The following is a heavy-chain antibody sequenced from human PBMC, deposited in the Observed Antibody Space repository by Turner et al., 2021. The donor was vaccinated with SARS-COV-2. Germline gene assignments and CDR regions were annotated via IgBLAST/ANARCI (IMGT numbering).Heavy chain of an antibody. J-gene: IGHJ4*02. CDR3: ARVQVHCDGGRFYSGVLFDL. V-gene: IGHV1-2*02. D-gene: IGHD2-15*01. Sequence: QMQLVQSGAELKKPGASVKVSCKASGYTFNGHHMHWVRQAPGQGPEWMGWINANNGETNYAQKFQGRITMTRDTSISTAYMELSSLRFDDTAFYYCARVQVHCDGGRFYSGVLFDLWGQGTLVTVSS. CDR2: INANNGET. CDR1: GYTFNGHH.